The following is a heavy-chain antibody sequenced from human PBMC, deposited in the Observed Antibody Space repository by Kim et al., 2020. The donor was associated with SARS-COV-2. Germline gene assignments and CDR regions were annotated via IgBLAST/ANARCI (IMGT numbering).Heavy chain of an antibody. CDR3: ARSASATGDY. J-gene: IGHJ4*02. V-gene: IGHV3-30-3*01. CDR2: ISYDGSNK. CDR1: GFTFSSYA. Sequence: GGSLRLSCAASGFTFSSYAMHWVHQAPGKGLEWVAFISYDGSNKYYADSVKGRFTISRDNSKNTLYLQMNSLRAEDTAVYYCARSASATGDYWGQGTLVTVSS.